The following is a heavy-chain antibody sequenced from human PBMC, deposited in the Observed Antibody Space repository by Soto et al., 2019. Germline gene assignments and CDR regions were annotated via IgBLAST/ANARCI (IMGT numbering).Heavy chain of an antibody. CDR2: INAGNGNT. D-gene: IGHD2-2*01. J-gene: IGHJ6*03. Sequence: ASVKGSCKGTGYTFTRYAMHSVRQAPGKRREWMGWINAGNGNTKYSQKFQGRVNITRDTSASTAYMELSSLRSEDTAVYYCARDPAADIVVVPAAMPPSYYYYMDVWGKGTTVTVSS. V-gene: IGHV1-3*01. CDR3: ARDPAADIVVVPAAMPPSYYYYMDV. CDR1: GYTFTRYA.